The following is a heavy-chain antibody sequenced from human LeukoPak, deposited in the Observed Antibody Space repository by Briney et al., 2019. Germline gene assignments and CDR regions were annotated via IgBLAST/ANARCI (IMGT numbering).Heavy chain of an antibody. CDR3: VRDGAMDV. CDR2: VNPNSGGT. V-gene: IGHV1-2*02. J-gene: IGHJ6*02. CDR1: GYTFIGYY. Sequence: ASVKVSCKASGYTFIGYYMHWVRQAPGQGLEWMGWVNPNSGGTNYAQKFQGRVTMTRDTSISTAYMEVSRLRSDDTAVYYCVRDGAMDVWGQGTTVTVSS.